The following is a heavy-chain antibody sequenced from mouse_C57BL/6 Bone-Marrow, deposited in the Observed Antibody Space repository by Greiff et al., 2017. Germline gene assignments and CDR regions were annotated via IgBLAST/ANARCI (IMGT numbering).Heavy chain of an antibody. D-gene: IGHD1-1*01. V-gene: IGHV1-50*01. Sequence: VQLQQPGAELVKPGASVKLSCKVSGYTFTSYWMQWVKQRPGQGLEWIGEIDPSDSHTNYNQKFKGKATLTVDTSSSTAYMQLSSLTSEDSAVYYCARDTTTVVANFDYWGQGTTLTVSS. CDR2: IDPSDSHT. CDR3: ARDTTTVVANFDY. J-gene: IGHJ2*01. CDR1: GYTFTSYW.